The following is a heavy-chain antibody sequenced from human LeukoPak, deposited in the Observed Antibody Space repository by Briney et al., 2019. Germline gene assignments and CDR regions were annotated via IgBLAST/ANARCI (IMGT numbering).Heavy chain of an antibody. V-gene: IGHV1-69*04. CDR3: ARDYDYGVYGVFDY. D-gene: IGHD4-17*01. CDR1: GGTFSSYA. CDR2: IIPILGIA. Sequence: ASVKVSCKASGGTFSSYAISWVRQAPGQGLEWMGRIIPILGIANYAQKFQGRVTITADKSTSTAYMELSSLRSEDTAVYYCARDYDYGVYGVFDYWGQGTLVTVSS. J-gene: IGHJ4*02.